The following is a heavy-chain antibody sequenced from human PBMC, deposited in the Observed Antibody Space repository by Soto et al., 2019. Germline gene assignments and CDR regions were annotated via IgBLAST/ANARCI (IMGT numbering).Heavy chain of an antibody. Sequence: QVQLVQSGAEVKKPGASVKVSCKASGYTFSSYRISWVRQAPGQGPEWMGWIHAYNGDTKYAQKFQDRLIMTTDTSTSTAYMELRSLTSDDTAVYYCARADYGDDDYLGQGTLVTVSS. J-gene: IGHJ4*02. D-gene: IGHD4-17*01. CDR1: GYTFSSYR. CDR3: ARADYGDDDY. CDR2: IHAYNGDT. V-gene: IGHV1-18*01.